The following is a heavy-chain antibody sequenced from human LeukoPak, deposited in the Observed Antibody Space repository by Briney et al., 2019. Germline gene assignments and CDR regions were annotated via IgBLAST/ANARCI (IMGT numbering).Heavy chain of an antibody. Sequence: ASVKVSCKASGYTFNDYCIHWVRQAPGQGLEWMGYINPMSGFTLYAPKFQGRVTMTRDTSISTAYMELSRLRSDDTAVYYCAREGGTYSSSWYPEYNWFDPWGQGTLVTVSS. J-gene: IGHJ5*02. V-gene: IGHV1-2*02. D-gene: IGHD6-13*01. CDR3: AREGGTYSSSWYPEYNWFDP. CDR1: GYTFNDYC. CDR2: INPMSGFT.